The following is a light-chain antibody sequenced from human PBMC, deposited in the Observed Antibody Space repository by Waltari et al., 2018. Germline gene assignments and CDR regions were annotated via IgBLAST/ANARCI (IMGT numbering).Light chain of an antibody. CDR2: DVS. J-gene: IGLJ1*01. Sequence: QSALTQPRPVSGSPGQSVTISCPGPSSDVGGYNYVPWYQPHPGKAPKLMIYDVSKRPSGVPDRFSGSKSGNTASLTISGLQAEDEADYYCCSYAGSYTFYVFGTGTKVTVL. V-gene: IGLV2-11*01. CDR3: CSYAGSYTFYV. CDR1: SSDVGGYNY.